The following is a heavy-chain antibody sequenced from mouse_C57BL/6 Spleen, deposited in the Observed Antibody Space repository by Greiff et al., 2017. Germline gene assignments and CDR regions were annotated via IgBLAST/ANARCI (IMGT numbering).Heavy chain of an antibody. CDR2: INYDGSST. J-gene: IGHJ2*01. CDR1: GFTFSDYY. CDR3: ARAVTYYCDY. V-gene: IGHV5-16*01. Sequence: EVHLVESEGGLVQPGSSMKLSCTASGFTFSDYYMAWVRQVPEKGLEWVANINYDGSSTYYLDSLQSRFIISRDNAKNILYLQMSSLKSEDTAPYYCARAVTYYCDYWRQGTTLTVSS. D-gene: IGHD2-1*01.